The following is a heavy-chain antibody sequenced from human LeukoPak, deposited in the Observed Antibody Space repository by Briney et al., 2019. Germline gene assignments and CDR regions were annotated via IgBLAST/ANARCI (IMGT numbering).Heavy chain of an antibody. Sequence: ASVKVSCKASGYTFTGYYMYWVRQAPGQGLEWMGWINPNSGGTNYAQKFQGRVTMTRDTSISTAYMELSRLRSDDTAVYYCARGLPRIAAAGTKLHYYYYMDVWGKGTTVTVSS. CDR3: ARGLPRIAAAGTKLHYYYYMDV. V-gene: IGHV1-2*02. J-gene: IGHJ6*03. CDR2: INPNSGGT. CDR1: GYTFTGYY. D-gene: IGHD6-13*01.